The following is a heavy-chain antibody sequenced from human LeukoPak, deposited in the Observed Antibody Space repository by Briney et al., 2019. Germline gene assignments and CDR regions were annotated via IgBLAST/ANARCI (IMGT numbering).Heavy chain of an antibody. J-gene: IGHJ4*02. CDR3: PSYTSAVQLRFLELTQQ. CDR1: GWIFSGCA. V-gene: IGHV3-73*01. D-gene: IGHD3-3*01. CDR2: IRAKDEKYVT. Sequence: GGSLRVSCAASGWIFSGCAMHWVRQAAGMGGEGVGRIRAKDEKYVTTCAASVKGRFTISRDDSKNTAYLQMNSLKTEDTAVYYCPSYTSAVQLRFLELTQQWRQGTLVTVSS.